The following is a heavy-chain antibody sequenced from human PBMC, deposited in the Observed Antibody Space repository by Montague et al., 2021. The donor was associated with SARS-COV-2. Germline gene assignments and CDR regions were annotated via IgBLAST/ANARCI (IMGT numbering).Heavy chain of an antibody. CDR1: GFTFSSYA. D-gene: IGHD5-18*01. J-gene: IGHJ4*02. V-gene: IGHV3-23*01. CDR2: ISGSGSSA. CDR3: AKGDVDTAMAFEY. Sequence: SLRLSCAASGFTFSSYAMSWVRQAPGKGLEWVSAISGSGSSAYYVDSVKGRFTISRDNSKNTLYLQMNSLRAEDTAVYYCAKGDVDTAMAFEYWGQGTLVTVSS.